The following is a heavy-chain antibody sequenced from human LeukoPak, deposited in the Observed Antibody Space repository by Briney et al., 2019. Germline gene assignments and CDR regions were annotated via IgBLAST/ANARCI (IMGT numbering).Heavy chain of an antibody. Sequence: GGSLRLSCAASGFTFSSYGMHWVRQAPGKGLEWVAFIRYDGSNKYYADSVKGRFTISRDNSKNTLYLQMNSLRAEDTAVYYCAKDKRPYDRGWFDPWGQGTLVTVSS. V-gene: IGHV3-30*02. D-gene: IGHD3-22*01. CDR1: GFTFSSYG. CDR3: AKDKRPYDRGWFDP. CDR2: IRYDGSNK. J-gene: IGHJ5*02.